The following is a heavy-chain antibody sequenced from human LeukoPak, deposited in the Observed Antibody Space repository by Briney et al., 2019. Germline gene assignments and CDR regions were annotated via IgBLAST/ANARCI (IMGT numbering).Heavy chain of an antibody. Sequence: ASVKVSCKASGYTFTSSDINWVRQATGQGLEWMGWMNPNSGNTGYAQKFQGRVTMTRNTSISTVYMELGSLRSEDTAVYYCARGKWELPVPRAFDIWGQGTMVTVSS. CDR3: ARGKWELPVPRAFDI. D-gene: IGHD1-26*01. J-gene: IGHJ3*02. CDR1: GYTFTSSD. V-gene: IGHV1-8*01. CDR2: MNPNSGNT.